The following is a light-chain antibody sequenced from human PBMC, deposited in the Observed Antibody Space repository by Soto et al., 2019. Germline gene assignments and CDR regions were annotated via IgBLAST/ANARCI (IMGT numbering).Light chain of an antibody. CDR2: GIS. Sequence: EMVMTQSPAILSVSPGESATLSCRASQSVNSNYLAWYQQHPGQPPRLLIYGISTRATGIPARFSGSGSGTELSLTISSLQSEDCAVYYCHQYSKWPLTFGQGTRLEI. CDR1: QSVNSN. V-gene: IGKV3-15*01. J-gene: IGKJ5*01. CDR3: HQYSKWPLT.